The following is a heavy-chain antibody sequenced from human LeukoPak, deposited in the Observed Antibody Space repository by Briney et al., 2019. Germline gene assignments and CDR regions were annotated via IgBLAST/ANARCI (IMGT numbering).Heavy chain of an antibody. D-gene: IGHD2-8*02. J-gene: IGHJ4*02. Sequence: ASVKVSCKASGYTFTSYYMHWVRQAPGQGLEWMGVSNPSGVGANYAQKFQGRVTMTRDTSTTTVYMELSSLRSEDTAVYYCAREESGGYFDYWGQGTLVTVSS. CDR3: AREESGGYFDY. CDR2: SNPSGVGA. V-gene: IGHV1-46*01. CDR1: GYTFTSYY.